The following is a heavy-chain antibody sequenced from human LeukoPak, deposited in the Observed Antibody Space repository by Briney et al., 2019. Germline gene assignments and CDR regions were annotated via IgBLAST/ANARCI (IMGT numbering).Heavy chain of an antibody. CDR3: ARDFRSGWPPV. J-gene: IGHJ4*02. Sequence: SETLCLTCTVSGGSISSYYWSWIRQPPGKGQEWIGYIYYSGSTNYNPSLKSRVTISVDTSKNQFSLKLSSVTAADTAVYYCARDFRSGWPPVWGQGTLVTVSS. D-gene: IGHD6-19*01. V-gene: IGHV4-59*01. CDR1: GGSISSYY. CDR2: IYYSGST.